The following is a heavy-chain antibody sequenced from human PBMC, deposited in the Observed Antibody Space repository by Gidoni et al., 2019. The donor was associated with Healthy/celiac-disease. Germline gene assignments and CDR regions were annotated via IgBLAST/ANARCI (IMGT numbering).Heavy chain of an antibody. J-gene: IGHJ6*02. D-gene: IGHD3-3*01. CDR3: AKDEYVGVVISKYYYCGMDV. CDR2: MSYDGINK. V-gene: IGHV3-30*18. Sequence: QVQLVESGGGLVQPWRFLETPCAAPGFHFCSFCKDGVRQAPGKGLAWVAVMSYDGINKCYADTVKGGFTIARDNSKSALYLQMNSLRAENTAVYYCAKDEYVGVVISKYYYCGMDVWGQGTTDTVSS. CDR1: GFHFCSFC.